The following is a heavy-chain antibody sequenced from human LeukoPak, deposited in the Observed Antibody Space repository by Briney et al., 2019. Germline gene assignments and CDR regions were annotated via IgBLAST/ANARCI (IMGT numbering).Heavy chain of an antibody. CDR3: ARRNWNDGPLDY. V-gene: IGHV1-46*01. D-gene: IGHD1-1*01. CDR2: INPTGGST. J-gene: IGHJ4*02. CDR1: GYTFTSYY. Sequence: ASVKVSCKASGYTFTSYYMHWVRQAPGEGLEWTGIINPTGGSTSYAQKFQGRVTMTRDTSTSTVYMELSSLRSEDTAVYYCARRNWNDGPLDYWGQGTLITVSS.